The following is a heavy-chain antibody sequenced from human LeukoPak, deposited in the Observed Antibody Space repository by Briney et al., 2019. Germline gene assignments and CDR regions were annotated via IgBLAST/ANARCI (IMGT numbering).Heavy chain of an antibody. CDR3: ARRQRRDLYDSSGYSPSYYFDY. D-gene: IGHD3-22*01. Sequence: GESPKISCKGSGYSFTSYWIGWERQMPGKGLEWMGIIYPGDSDTRYSPSFQGQVTISADKSISTAYLQWSSLKASDTAMYYCARRQRRDLYDSSGYSPSYYFDYWGQGTLVTVSS. CDR2: IYPGDSDT. J-gene: IGHJ4*02. CDR1: GYSFTSYW. V-gene: IGHV5-51*01.